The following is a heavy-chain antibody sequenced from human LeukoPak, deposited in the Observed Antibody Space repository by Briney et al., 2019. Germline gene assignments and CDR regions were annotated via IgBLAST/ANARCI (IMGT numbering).Heavy chain of an antibody. Sequence: TTSETLSLTCTVSGGSISSYYWSWIRQPPGKGLEWIGYIYYSGTTNYNPYLKSRVTISVDTSKNQFSLKLRSVTAADTAVYYCARTTEGYCRGRSCYSYYYYMDVWGKGTTVTVSS. D-gene: IGHD2-15*01. J-gene: IGHJ6*03. V-gene: IGHV4-59*01. CDR2: IYYSGTT. CDR1: GGSISSYY. CDR3: ARTTEGYCRGRSCYSYYYYMDV.